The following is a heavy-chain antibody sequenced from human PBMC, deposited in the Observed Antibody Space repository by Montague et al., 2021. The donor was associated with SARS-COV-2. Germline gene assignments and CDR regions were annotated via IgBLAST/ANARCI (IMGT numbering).Heavy chain of an antibody. CDR3: ASGTYYYDSSGPPSLSWFAFDI. J-gene: IGHJ3*02. V-gene: IGHV4-4*08. D-gene: IGHD3-22*01. Sequence: SETLSLTCTVSGGSISSYYWSWIRQPPGKGLEWIGRIYTSGSTNYNPSLKSRVTISVDTSKNQFSLKLSSVTAADTAVYYCASGTYYYDSSGPPSLSWFAFDIWGQGTMVTVSS. CDR1: GGSISSYY. CDR2: IYTSGST.